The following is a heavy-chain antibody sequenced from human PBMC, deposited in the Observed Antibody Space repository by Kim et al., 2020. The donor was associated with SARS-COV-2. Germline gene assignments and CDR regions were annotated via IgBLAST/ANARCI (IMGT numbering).Heavy chain of an antibody. CDR3: AREVDAFDI. Sequence: SETLSLTCTVSGGSISSYYWSWIRQPPGKGPEWIGYIYYSGSTNYNPSLKSRVTISVDTSKNQFSLKLSSVTAADTAVYYCAREVDAFDIWGQGTMVTVSS. J-gene: IGHJ3*02. V-gene: IGHV4-59*01. CDR1: GGSISSYY. CDR2: IYYSGST.